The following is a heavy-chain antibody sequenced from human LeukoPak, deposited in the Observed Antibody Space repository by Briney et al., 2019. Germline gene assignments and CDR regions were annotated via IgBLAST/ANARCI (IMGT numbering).Heavy chain of an antibody. CDR3: ARDLGVVVTAMPPTSDY. Sequence: PGGSLRLSCAASGFTFSSYSMNWVRQAPGKGLEWVSSISSSSSYIYYADSVKGRFTISRDNAKNSLYLQMNSLRAEDTAVYYCARDLGVVVTAMPPTSDYWGQGTLVTVSS. J-gene: IGHJ4*02. V-gene: IGHV3-21*01. CDR1: GFTFSSYS. CDR2: ISSSSSYI. D-gene: IGHD2-21*02.